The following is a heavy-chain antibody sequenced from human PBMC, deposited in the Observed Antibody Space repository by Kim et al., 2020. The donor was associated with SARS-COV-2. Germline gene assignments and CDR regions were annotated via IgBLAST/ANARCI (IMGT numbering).Heavy chain of an antibody. V-gene: IGHV3-21*01. D-gene: IGHD4-17*01. J-gene: IGHJ4*02. CDR3: ARDPPATVVTYDFDY. CDR2: ISSSSSYI. Sequence: GGSLRLSCAASGFTFSSYSMNWVRQAPGKGLEWVSSISSSSSYIYYADSVKGRFTISRDNAKNSLYLQMNSLRAEDTAVYYCARDPPATVVTYDFDYWGQGTLVTVSS. CDR1: GFTFSSYS.